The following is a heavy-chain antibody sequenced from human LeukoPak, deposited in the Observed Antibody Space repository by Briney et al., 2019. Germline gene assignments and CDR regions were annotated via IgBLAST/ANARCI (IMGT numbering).Heavy chain of an antibody. J-gene: IGHJ6*03. Sequence: HSGGSLRLSCAASGFTFKRYHMSWVRQAPGKGLDWVSSIDGGGTNTYYADSVKGRFTISRDNSKNTLYLQMNSLRAEDTAVYYCAKGGAAATYYYYMDVWGKGTTVTVSS. CDR2: IDGGGTNT. CDR3: AKGGAAATYYYYMDV. V-gene: IGHV3-23*01. D-gene: IGHD6-13*01. CDR1: GFTFKRYH.